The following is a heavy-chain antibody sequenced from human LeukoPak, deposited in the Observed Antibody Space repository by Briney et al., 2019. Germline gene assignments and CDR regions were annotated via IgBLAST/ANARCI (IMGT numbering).Heavy chain of an antibody. CDR3: AKLAGGDYYYYYYMDV. J-gene: IGHJ6*03. D-gene: IGHD3-10*01. CDR2: INWNGGST. Sequence: GGSLRLSCAASGFTFDDYGMSWVRQAPGKGLEWVSGINWNGGSTYYADSVKGRFTISRDNSKNTLYLQMNSLRAEDTAVYYCAKLAGGDYYYYYYMDVWGKGTTVTVSS. CDR1: GFTFDDYG. V-gene: IGHV3-23*01.